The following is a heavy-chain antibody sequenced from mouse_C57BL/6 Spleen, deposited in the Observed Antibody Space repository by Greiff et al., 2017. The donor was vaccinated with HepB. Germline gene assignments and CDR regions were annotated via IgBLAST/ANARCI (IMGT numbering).Heavy chain of an antibody. V-gene: IGHV1-55*01. J-gene: IGHJ4*01. CDR2: IYPGSGST. CDR3: AREPTDYSNYVEDY. CDR1: GYTFTSYW. D-gene: IGHD2-5*01. Sequence: QVQLKQPGAELVKPGASVKMSCKASGYTFTSYWITWVKQRPGQGLEWIGDIYPGSGSTNYNEKFKSKATLTVDTSSCTAYMQLSSLTSEDSAVYYCAREPTDYSNYVEDYWGQGTSVTVSS.